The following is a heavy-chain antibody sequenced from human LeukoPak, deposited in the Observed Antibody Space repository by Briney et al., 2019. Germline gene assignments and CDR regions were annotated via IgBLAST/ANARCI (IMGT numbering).Heavy chain of an antibody. Sequence: GGSLRLSCAASGFTFSSYAMSWVRQAPGKGLEWVSAISGSGGSTYYADSVKGRFTISRDNSKNTPYLQMDSLRAEDTAVYYCAKGRPPVVVIAIDAFDIWGQGTMVTVSS. D-gene: IGHD2-21*01. J-gene: IGHJ3*02. CDR2: ISGSGGST. V-gene: IGHV3-23*01. CDR1: GFTFSSYA. CDR3: AKGRPPVVVIAIDAFDI.